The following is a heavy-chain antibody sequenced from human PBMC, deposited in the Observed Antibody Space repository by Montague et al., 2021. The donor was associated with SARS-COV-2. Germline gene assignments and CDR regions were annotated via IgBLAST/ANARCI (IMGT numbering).Heavy chain of an antibody. Sequence: SETLSLTRTVSGASINSDSYYRDWIRQPPGKGLEWIGSIDNSGSTSYISSLESRLTISEDTPKKQFSLRLTSVTAADTAMYYCARRRDYFGAGSYIFDVWGQGIMVTVSS. CDR1: GASINSDSYY. D-gene: IGHD3-10*01. CDR3: ARRRDYFGAGSYIFDV. V-gene: IGHV4-39*01. CDR2: IDNSGST. J-gene: IGHJ3*01.